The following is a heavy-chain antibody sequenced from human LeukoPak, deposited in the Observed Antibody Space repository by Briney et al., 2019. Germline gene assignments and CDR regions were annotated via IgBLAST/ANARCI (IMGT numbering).Heavy chain of an antibody. J-gene: IGHJ4*02. CDR2: IYYSGST. D-gene: IGHD6-13*01. Sequence: SQTLSLTCTVSGSISSGSYYWSWIRQPAGKGLEWIGSIYYSGSTYYNPSLKSRVTISVDRSKNQFSLKLSSVTAADTAVYYCARDRGSSSWYGGDYWGQGTLVTVSS. CDR3: ARDRGSSSWYGGDY. V-gene: IGHV4-39*07. CDR1: GSISSGSYY.